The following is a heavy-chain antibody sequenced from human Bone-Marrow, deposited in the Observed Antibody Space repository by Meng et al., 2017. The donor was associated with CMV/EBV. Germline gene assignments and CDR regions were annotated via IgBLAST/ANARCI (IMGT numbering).Heavy chain of an antibody. J-gene: IGHJ6*02. Sequence: GESPKISRAASGFIFSSYGMHWVRQAPGKGLEWVAFIRYDGSNKYYADSVKGRFTISRDNSKNTLYLQINSLRAEDTAVYYCARDLGDIVVVPAAIPRNYYYYYGMVVWGQGTTVTVSS. V-gene: IGHV3-30*02. D-gene: IGHD2-2*02. CDR1: GFIFSSYG. CDR2: IRYDGSNK. CDR3: ARDLGDIVVVPAAIPRNYYYYYGMVV.